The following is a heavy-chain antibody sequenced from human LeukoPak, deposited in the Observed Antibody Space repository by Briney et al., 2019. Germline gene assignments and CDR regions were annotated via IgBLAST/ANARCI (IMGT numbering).Heavy chain of an antibody. CDR2: IRYDGSNK. V-gene: IGHV3-30*02. Sequence: GGSLRLSCAASGFTFSSYGMHWVRQAPGKGLEWVAFIRYDGSNKYYADSVKGRFTISRDNSKNTLYLQMNSLRAEDTAVYYCARDFGTQQGIFDYWGQGTLVTVSS. CDR1: GFTFSSYG. J-gene: IGHJ4*02. CDR3: ARDFGTQQGIFDY. D-gene: IGHD1-1*01.